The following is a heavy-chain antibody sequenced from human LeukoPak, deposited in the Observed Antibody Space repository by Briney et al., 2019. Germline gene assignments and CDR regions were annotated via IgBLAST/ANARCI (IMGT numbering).Heavy chain of an antibody. CDR2: INPNSGGT. Sequence: ASVKVSCKASGYTFTGYYMHWVRQAPGQGLEWMGWINPNSGGTNYAQKFQGRVTMTRDTSISTAYMELSRLRSDDTAVYYCARAVASGCCSSTSCSDAFDIWGQGTMVTVSS. CDR1: GYTFTGYY. V-gene: IGHV1-2*02. CDR3: ARAVASGCCSSTSCSDAFDI. J-gene: IGHJ3*02. D-gene: IGHD2-2*01.